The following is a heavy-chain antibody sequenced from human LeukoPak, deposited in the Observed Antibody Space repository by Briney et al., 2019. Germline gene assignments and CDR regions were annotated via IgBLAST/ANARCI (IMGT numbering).Heavy chain of an antibody. CDR1: GGTFSSYA. Sequence: SVKVSCKASGGTFSSYAISWVRQAPGQGLEWMGRIIPIFGIANYAQKFQGRVTITADKSTSTAYMELSSLRSEDTAVYYCAGLRKNGYFDLWGRGTLVTVPS. CDR2: IIPIFGIA. CDR3: AGLRKNGYFDL. J-gene: IGHJ2*01. V-gene: IGHV1-69*04.